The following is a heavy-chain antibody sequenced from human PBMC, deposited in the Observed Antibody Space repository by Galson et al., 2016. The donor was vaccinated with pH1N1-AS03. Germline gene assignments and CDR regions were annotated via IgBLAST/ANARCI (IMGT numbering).Heavy chain of an antibody. D-gene: IGHD3-16*02. J-gene: IGHJ4*02. Sequence: SETLSLTCAVSGGSMTSPDWWTWVRQPPGKGLEWIGEVHYSGTTSYNPSLNSRVTISIDKSNNQFSLNLGSVTAADTAVYFCASAGYHTPGYHYWGQGALVTVSS. CDR3: ASAGYHTPGYHY. V-gene: IGHV4-4*02. CDR1: GGSMTSPDW. CDR2: VHYSGTT.